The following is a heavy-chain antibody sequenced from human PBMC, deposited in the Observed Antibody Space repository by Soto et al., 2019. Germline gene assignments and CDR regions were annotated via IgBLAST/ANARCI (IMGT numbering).Heavy chain of an antibody. D-gene: IGHD3-10*01. Sequence: QVQLQQWGAGLLKPSETLSLTCVVYDESFSTYWWSWIRQSPGRGLEWIGEISHSGTTNYNPSLKNRVTISIDTSRSEVSLKLSSVTAADTAVYYCARSGHLFDYWGQGTPVTVSS. CDR1: DESFSTYW. J-gene: IGHJ4*02. CDR2: ISHSGTT. V-gene: IGHV4-34*02. CDR3: ARSGHLFDY.